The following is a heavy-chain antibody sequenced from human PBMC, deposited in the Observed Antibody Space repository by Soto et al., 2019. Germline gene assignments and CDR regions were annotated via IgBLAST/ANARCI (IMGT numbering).Heavy chain of an antibody. CDR2: IYHSGST. CDR1: GGSISSGGYS. J-gene: IGHJ5*02. CDR3: VGSIGAFWFDP. V-gene: IGHV4-30-2*01. D-gene: IGHD5-12*01. Sequence: TSETLSLTCAVSGGSISSGGYSWSWIRQPPGKGLEWIGYIYHSGSTYYNPSLKSRVTISVDRSKNQFSLKLSSVTAADTAVYYCVGSIGAFWFDPWGQGTLVTVSS.